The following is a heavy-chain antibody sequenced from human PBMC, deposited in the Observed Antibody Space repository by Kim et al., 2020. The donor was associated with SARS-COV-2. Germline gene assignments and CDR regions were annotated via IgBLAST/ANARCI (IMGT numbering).Heavy chain of an antibody. CDR2: IYHSGNT. Sequence: SETLSLTCAVSGDSISTGNWWSWVRQAPGKGLEWIGEIYHSGNTNYNPSLKSRVSISVDKPKNQFSLNLNSVTAADTAMYYCARLRTDTGSYFRFDSWGQGTLVTVSS. V-gene: IGHV4-4*02. CDR3: ARLRTDTGSYFRFDS. J-gene: IGHJ4*02. D-gene: IGHD1-26*01. CDR1: GDSISTGNW.